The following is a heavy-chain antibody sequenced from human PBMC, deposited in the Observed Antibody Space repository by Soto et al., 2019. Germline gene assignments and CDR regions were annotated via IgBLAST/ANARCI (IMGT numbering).Heavy chain of an antibody. V-gene: IGHV3-48*02. CDR2: ISSSSSTI. J-gene: IGHJ6*02. D-gene: IGHD6-6*01. CDR1: GFTSSSYS. CDR3: ARVTAARPGYYYYYGMDV. Sequence: GGSLRLSCAASGFTSSSYSMNWVRQAPGKGLEWVSYISSSSSTIYYADSVKGRFTISRDNAKNSLYLQMNSLRDEDTAVYYCARVTAARPGYYYYYGMDVWGQGTTVTVSS.